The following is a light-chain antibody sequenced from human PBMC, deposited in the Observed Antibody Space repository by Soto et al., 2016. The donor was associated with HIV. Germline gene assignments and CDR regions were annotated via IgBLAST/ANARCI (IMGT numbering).Light chain of an antibody. CDR3: QQTYSTRMYT. CDR1: HGITNH. Sequence: DIQMTQSPSSLSASVGDRVTITCQASHGITNHLNWYQQKPGKAPKLLIYDAFNLESGVPSRFSGSGSGTYFTFTISSLQPEDFATYFCQQTYSTRMYTFGQGTKLEIK. V-gene: IGKV1-33*01. J-gene: IGKJ2*01. CDR2: DAF.